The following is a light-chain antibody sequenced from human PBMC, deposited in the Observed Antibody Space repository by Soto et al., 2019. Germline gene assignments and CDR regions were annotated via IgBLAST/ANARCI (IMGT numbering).Light chain of an antibody. CDR2: TNN. J-gene: IGLJ3*02. CDR1: GSNIGSNT. V-gene: IGLV1-44*01. CDR3: AAWDDSLNSWV. Sequence: QAVVTQPPSASGTPGQRVTISCSGSGSNIGSNTVNWYQQLPGTAPKHLIYTNNQRPSGVPDRFSGSKSGTSASLAISGLQSEDEADYDCAAWDDSLNSWVFGGGTKLTVL.